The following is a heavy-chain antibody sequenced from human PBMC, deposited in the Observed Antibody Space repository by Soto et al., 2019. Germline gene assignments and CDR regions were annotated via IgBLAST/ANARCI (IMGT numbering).Heavy chain of an antibody. CDR2: IIPISGTA. Sequence: VQVVQSGAEVKKPGSSVKVSCKASGGTFSSYAISWVPQAPGQGLEWMGGIIPISGTANYAQKFQGRVTITADESTSTAYMALSSLRSEDTAMYYCARSQGSSTSLEIYYYYYYGMDVWGQGTTVTVSS. V-gene: IGHV1-69*01. J-gene: IGHJ6*02. CDR1: GGTFSSYA. D-gene: IGHD2-2*01. CDR3: ARSQGSSTSLEIYYYYYYGMDV.